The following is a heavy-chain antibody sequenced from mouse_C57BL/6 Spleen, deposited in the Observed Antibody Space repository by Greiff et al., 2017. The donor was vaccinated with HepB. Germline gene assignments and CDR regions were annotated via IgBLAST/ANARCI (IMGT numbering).Heavy chain of an antibody. D-gene: IGHD1-3*01. Sequence: QVQLQQSGAELMKPGASVKLSCKATGYTFTGYWIAWVQQRPGHGLEWIGEILPGSGRTNYNEKFKGKATFTADTSSNTAYMQPSSLTTEDSAIYYCARRTKVLPFDYWGQGTTLTVSS. V-gene: IGHV1-9*01. CDR1: GYTFTGYW. CDR3: ARRTKVLPFDY. J-gene: IGHJ2*01. CDR2: ILPGSGRT.